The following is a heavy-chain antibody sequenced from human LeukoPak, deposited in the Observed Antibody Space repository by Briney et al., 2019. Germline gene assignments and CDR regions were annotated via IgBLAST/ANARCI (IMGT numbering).Heavy chain of an antibody. CDR1: GGTFSSYA. Sequence: VASVKVSCKASGGTFSSYAISWVRQAPGQGLEWMGRIIPIFGTANYAQKFQGRVTITTDESTSTAYMELSSLRSEDTAVYYCARDRGRYCSSTSCPEVDYFDYWSQGTLVTVSS. V-gene: IGHV1-69*05. CDR2: IIPIFGTA. CDR3: ARDRGRYCSSTSCPEVDYFDY. D-gene: IGHD2-2*01. J-gene: IGHJ4*02.